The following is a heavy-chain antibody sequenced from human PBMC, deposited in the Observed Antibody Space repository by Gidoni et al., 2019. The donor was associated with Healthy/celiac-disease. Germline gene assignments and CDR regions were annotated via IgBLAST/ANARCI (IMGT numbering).Heavy chain of an antibody. V-gene: IGHV5-51*01. D-gene: IGHD2-2*02. J-gene: IGHJ6*02. CDR3: ARHLLGYCSSTSCYTHYYYGMDV. CDR1: GYSFTSYW. CDR2: IYPGDSDT. Sequence: EVQLVQSGAEVKKPGESLKISCKGSGYSFTSYWIGWVRQMPGKGLEWRGIIYPGDSDTRYSPSFQGQVTISADKSISTAYLQWSSLKASDTAMYYCARHLLGYCSSTSCYTHYYYGMDVWGQGTTVTVSS.